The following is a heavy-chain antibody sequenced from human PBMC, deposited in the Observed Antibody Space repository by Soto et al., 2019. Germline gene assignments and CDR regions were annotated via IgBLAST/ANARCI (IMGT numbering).Heavy chain of an antibody. CDR1: GGSVSSRSYY. CDR3: ARDHHGDYSPTHV. J-gene: IGHJ4*02. CDR2: IYYSGRP. V-gene: IGHV4-61*01. D-gene: IGHD4-17*01. Sequence: SETLSLTCSVSGGSVSSRSYYWSWIRQSPGKSLEWIGDIYYSGRPNYNPSLKSRVTISIDTSKNLFSLRLTSVTAADTAIYYRARDHHGDYSPTHVWGPGTLVTVSS.